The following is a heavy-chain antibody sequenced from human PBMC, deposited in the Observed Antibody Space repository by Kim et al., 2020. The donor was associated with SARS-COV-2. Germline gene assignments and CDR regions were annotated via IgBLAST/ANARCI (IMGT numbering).Heavy chain of an antibody. J-gene: IGHJ3*02. D-gene: IGHD3-3*01. CDR1: GDSVSSNSAA. CDR2: TYYRSKWYN. V-gene: IGHV6-1*01. CDR3: ARDLISITIFGVVIGNDAFDI. Sequence: SQTLSLTCAISGDSVSSNSAAWNWIRQSPSRGLEWLGRTYYRSKWYNDYAVSVKSRITINPDTSKNQFSLQLNSVTPEDTAVYYCARDLISITIFGVVIGNDAFDIWGQGTMVTVSS.